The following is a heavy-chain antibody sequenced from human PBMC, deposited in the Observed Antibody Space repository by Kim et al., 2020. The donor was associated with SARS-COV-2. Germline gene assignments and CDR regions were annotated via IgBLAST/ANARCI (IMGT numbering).Heavy chain of an antibody. CDR2: IYSGGST. J-gene: IGHJ6*02. CDR3: ARDYYGSGSYFYYGMDV. V-gene: IGHV3-53*01. Sequence: GGSLRLSCAASVFTVSSNYMSWVRQAPGKGLEWVSVIYSGGSTYYADSVKGRFTISRDNSKNTLYLQMNSLRAEDTAVYYCARDYYGSGSYFYYGMDVWGQGTTVTVSS. D-gene: IGHD3-10*01. CDR1: VFTVSSNY.